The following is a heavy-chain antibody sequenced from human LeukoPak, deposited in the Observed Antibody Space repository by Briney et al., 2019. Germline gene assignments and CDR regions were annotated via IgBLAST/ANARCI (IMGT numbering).Heavy chain of an antibody. D-gene: IGHD4-23*01. J-gene: IGHJ4*02. CDR2: ISGSGGIT. V-gene: IGHV3-23*01. CDR3: ARKYGGDY. Sequence: GGSLRLSCAASGFTFSSYAMNWVRQAPGKGLEWVSAISGSGGITYFADSVKGRFTISRDNSKNTLYLQMNSLRAGDTAVYYCARKYGGDYWGQGTLVTVSS. CDR1: GFTFSSYA.